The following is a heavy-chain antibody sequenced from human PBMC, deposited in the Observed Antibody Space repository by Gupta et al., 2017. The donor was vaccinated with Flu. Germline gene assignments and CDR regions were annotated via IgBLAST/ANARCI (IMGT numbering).Heavy chain of an antibody. J-gene: IGHJ4*02. D-gene: IGHD4-4*01. CDR3: ARHEGMTTVTIDY. Sequence: IGWVRQMPGKGLEWMGIIYPGDSDTRYSPSFQGQVTISADKSISTAYLQWNSLKASDTAMYYCARHEGMTTVTIDYWGQGTLVTVSS. CDR2: IYPGDSDT. V-gene: IGHV5-51*01.